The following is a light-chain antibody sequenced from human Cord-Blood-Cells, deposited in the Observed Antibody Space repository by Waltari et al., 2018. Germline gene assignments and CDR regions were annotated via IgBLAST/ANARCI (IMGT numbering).Light chain of an antibody. CDR3: QQYNNWPPTT. CDR2: GAS. V-gene: IGKV3-15*01. J-gene: IGKJ4*01. CDR1: QSVSSN. Sequence: EIVMTQSPATLSVSPGERATLSCRASQSVSSNLAWYQQKPGQAPRLLIYGASTRATGIPARVSGSGSGTEFTLTISSLQSEDFAVHYCQQYNNWPPTTFGGGTKVEIK.